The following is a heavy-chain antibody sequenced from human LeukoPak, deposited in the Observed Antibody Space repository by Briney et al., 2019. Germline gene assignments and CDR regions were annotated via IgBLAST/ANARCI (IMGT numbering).Heavy chain of an antibody. V-gene: IGHV1-46*01. CDR2: NNPSGGST. CDR3: ARVRGTTASFDY. D-gene: IGHD1-7*01. CDR1: GYTFTSYY. Sequence: ASVKVSCKASGYTFTSYYMHWVRQAPGQGLEWMGINNPSGGSTSYAQKFQGRVTMTRDTSTSTVYMELSSLRSEDTAVYYCARVRGTTASFDYWGQGTLVTVSS. J-gene: IGHJ4*02.